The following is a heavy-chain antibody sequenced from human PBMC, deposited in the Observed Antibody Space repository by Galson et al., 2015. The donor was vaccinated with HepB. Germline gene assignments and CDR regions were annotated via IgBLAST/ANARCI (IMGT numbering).Heavy chain of an antibody. Sequence: SVKVSCKASEGTFGSSAISWVRQAPGQGLEWMGGVIPVLRITNYAQKFQGRVTIYADKSTSTVYMELSTLRSEDTAVYYCATTPGRRTYFYYYMDVWGKGTTVTVSS. J-gene: IGHJ6*03. CDR1: EGTFGSSA. D-gene: IGHD2-15*01. V-gene: IGHV1-69*10. CDR2: VIPVLRIT. CDR3: ATTPGRRTYFYYYMDV.